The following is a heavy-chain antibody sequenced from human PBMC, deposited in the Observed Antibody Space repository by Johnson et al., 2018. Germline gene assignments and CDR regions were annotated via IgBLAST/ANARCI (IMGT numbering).Heavy chain of an antibody. Sequence: EVQLVESGGGLVQPGGSLGLSCAASGFTASIYWMHWVRQAPGKGLVWVSHINSDVSSTRYADSVKGRFTISRDNSKNTLYLQMNSLRAEDTAVFYCAREDDYGDYKYYYYMDVWGKGTTVTVSS. J-gene: IGHJ6*03. V-gene: IGHV3-74*01. CDR2: INSDVSST. CDR3: AREDDYGDYKYYYYMDV. CDR1: GFTASIYW. D-gene: IGHD4-17*01.